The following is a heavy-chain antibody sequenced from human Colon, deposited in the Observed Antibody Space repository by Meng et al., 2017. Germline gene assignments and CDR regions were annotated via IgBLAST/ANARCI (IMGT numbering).Heavy chain of an antibody. CDR2: IDYSRSI. CDR1: YAAASSGNHY. J-gene: IGHJ4*02. CDR3: AGGPLEFDY. D-gene: IGHD3-3*01. Sequence: VLLVEAGPCGVKPSESLSLTGTVTYAAASSGNHYWGWIRQPPGKGREWIGYIDYSRSINYCPSLKSRVTMSADTSKNQLSLNLSSVTAGDTAVYYCAGGPLEFDYWGRGILVTVSS. V-gene: IGHV4-61*01.